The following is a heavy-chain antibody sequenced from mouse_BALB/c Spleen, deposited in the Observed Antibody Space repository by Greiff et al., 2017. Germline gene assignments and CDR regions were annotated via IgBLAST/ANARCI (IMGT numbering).Heavy chain of an antibody. Sequence: VQLQQSGAELVRPGTSVKISCKASGYAFTNYWLGWVKQRPGHGLEWIGDIYPGSGNTYYNEKFKGKATLTADKSSSTAYMQLSSLTSEDSAVYFCARGGYDPAWFAYWGQGTLVTVSA. CDR3: ARGGYDPAWFAY. CDR2: IYPGSGNT. CDR1: GYAFTNYW. V-gene: IGHV1-63*01. D-gene: IGHD2-3*01. J-gene: IGHJ3*01.